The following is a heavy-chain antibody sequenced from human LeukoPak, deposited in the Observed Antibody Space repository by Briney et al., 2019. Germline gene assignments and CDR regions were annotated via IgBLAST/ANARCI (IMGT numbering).Heavy chain of an antibody. V-gene: IGHV3-21*06. CDR3: VREHYDFFLDY. CDR2: IRGESDYI. Sequence: GGSLRLSCAASEFVFSTYYMHWVRQAPGKGLEWVSSIRGESDYIYYRDSVKGRFTISRDNAKNPLYLQMNRLRVEDTAVYFCVREHYDFFLDYWGQGTLVTVSS. J-gene: IGHJ4*02. D-gene: IGHD3-3*01. CDR1: EFVFSTYY.